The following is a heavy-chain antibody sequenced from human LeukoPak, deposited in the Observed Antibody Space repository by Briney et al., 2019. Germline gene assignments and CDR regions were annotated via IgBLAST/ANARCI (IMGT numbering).Heavy chain of an antibody. CDR2: FDPEDGET. V-gene: IGHV1-24*01. CDR1: GYTLTELS. J-gene: IGHJ4*02. Sequence: ASVKVSCTVSGYTLTELSMHWVRQAPGKGLEWMGGFDPEDGETIYAQKFQGRVTMTEDTSTDTAYMELSSLRSEDTAVYYCATDKRGRGYYYDSSGYSLFDYWGQGTLVTVSS. CDR3: ATDKRGRGYYYDSSGYSLFDY. D-gene: IGHD3-22*01.